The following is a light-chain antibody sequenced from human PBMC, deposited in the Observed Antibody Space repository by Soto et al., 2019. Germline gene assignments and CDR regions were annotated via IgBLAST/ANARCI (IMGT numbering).Light chain of an antibody. CDR3: SSYTNTSTHVI. J-gene: IGLJ2*01. V-gene: IGLV2-14*03. CDR2: NVS. Sequence: QSALTQPASVSGSPGLSITISCTGASSDIGGYNHVSWYQQHPGKAPKLMIYNVSHRPSGVSNRFSGSKSGNTASLIISGLQAEDEADYYCSSYTNTSTHVIFGGGTKLTVL. CDR1: SSDIGGYNH.